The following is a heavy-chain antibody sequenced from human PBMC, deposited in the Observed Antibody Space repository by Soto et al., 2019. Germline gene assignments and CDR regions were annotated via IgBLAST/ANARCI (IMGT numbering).Heavy chain of an antibody. Sequence: ASVKVSCKASGYTFTGYYMHWVRQAPGQGLEWMGWINPNSGGTNYAQKFQGWVTMTRDTSISTAYMELSRLRSDDTAVYYCAVSPRGHYYDSSGYYDYWGQGTLVTVSS. CDR1: GYTFTGYY. CDR2: INPNSGGT. D-gene: IGHD3-22*01. J-gene: IGHJ4*02. V-gene: IGHV1-2*04. CDR3: AVSPRGHYYDSSGYYDY.